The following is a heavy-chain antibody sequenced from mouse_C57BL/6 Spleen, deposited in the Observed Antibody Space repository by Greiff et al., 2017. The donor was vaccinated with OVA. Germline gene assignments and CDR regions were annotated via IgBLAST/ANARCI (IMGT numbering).Heavy chain of an antibody. CDR3: ARDGSSYEGFAY. CDR2: IHPNSGST. Sequence: QVQLQQPGAELVKPGASVKLSCKASGYTFTSYWMHWVKQRPGQGLEWIGMIHPNSGSTNYNEKFKSKATLTVDKSSSTAYMQLSSLTSEDSAVYYGARDGSSYEGFAYWGQGTLVTVSA. CDR1: GYTFTSYW. V-gene: IGHV1-64*01. D-gene: IGHD1-1*01. J-gene: IGHJ3*01.